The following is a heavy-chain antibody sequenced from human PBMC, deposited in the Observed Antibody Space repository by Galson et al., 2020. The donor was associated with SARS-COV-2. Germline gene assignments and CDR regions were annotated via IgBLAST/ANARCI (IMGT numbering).Heavy chain of an antibody. CDR3: ANGDWMWEGAFDI. CDR2: IRYDGSNK. V-gene: IGHV3-30*02. Sequence: GGYLRLYCAASGFTFSSYGMHWVRQAPGKGLEWVAVIRYDGSNKYYADAVKGRFTISRDNSKNTLYLQMNSLRAEDTDVYYCANGDWMWEGAFDIWGQVTLGTVSA. J-gene: IGHJ3*02. CDR1: GFTFSSYG. D-gene: IGHD1-26*01.